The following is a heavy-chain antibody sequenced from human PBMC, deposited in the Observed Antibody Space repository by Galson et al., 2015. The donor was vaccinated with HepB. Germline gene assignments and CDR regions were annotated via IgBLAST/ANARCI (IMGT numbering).Heavy chain of an antibody. J-gene: IGHJ4*02. CDR1: GFTFSSYS. V-gene: IGHV3-48*01. CDR3: ARDQQWPNSGFDY. Sequence: SLRLSCAASGFTFSSYSMNWVRQAPGKGLEWVSYISSSSSTIYYADSVKGRFTISRDNAKNSLYQQMNSLRAEDTAVYYCARDQQWPNSGFDYWGQGTLVTVSS. D-gene: IGHD6-19*01. CDR2: ISSSSSTI.